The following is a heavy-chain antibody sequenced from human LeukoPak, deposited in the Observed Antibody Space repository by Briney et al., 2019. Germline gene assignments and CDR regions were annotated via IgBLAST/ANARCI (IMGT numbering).Heavy chain of an antibody. D-gene: IGHD1-1*01. CDR1: GYSFTTYW. J-gene: IGHJ4*02. CDR2: IYPGDSDT. CDR3: ARHYNWNDGLVDY. V-gene: IGHV5-51*01. Sequence: GESLKISCKGSGYSFTTYWIGWVRQMPGKGLEWMGIIYPGDSDTRYSPSFQGQVTISADKSISTAYLQWSSLKASDTAMYYCARHYNWNDGLVDYWGQGTLVTVSS.